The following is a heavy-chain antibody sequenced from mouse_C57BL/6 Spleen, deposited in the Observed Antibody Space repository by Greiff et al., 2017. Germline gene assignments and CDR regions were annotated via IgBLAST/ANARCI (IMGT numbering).Heavy chain of an antibody. Sequence: QVQLQQSGPELVKPGASVKISCKASGYAFTSSWMNWVKQRPGKGLEWIGRFYPGDGDTNYNGKFKGKATLTADKSSSTAYMQLSSLTSEDSAVXFCARDYYGSYYFDYWGQGTTLTVSS. D-gene: IGHD1-1*01. J-gene: IGHJ2*01. V-gene: IGHV1-82*01. CDR3: ARDYYGSYYFDY. CDR1: GYAFTSSW. CDR2: FYPGDGDT.